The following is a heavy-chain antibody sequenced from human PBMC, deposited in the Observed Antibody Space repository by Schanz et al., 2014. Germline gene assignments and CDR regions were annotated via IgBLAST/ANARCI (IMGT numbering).Heavy chain of an antibody. Sequence: QLQLVQSGAEVKKPGSSVKVSCKASGGTFNSYTINWVRQAPGQGLEWMGMINPSGGSTTYAQKFQGRVTMTRDTSTSTVYMELSSLRSDDTALYYCTRGGYSYALSAFDIWGQGTMVTVSS. CDR3: TRGGYSYALSAFDI. J-gene: IGHJ3*02. CDR2: INPSGGST. D-gene: IGHD5-18*01. CDR1: GGTFNSYT. V-gene: IGHV1-46*02.